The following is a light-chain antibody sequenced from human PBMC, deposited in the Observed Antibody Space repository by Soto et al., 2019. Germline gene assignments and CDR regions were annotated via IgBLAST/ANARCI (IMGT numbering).Light chain of an antibody. CDR3: SSFAGSPVV. J-gene: IGLJ2*01. CDR2: EVS. CDR1: SSDVGGYNY. Sequence: QSALTQPASVSGSPGQSITISCTGTSSDVGGYNYVSWYQQHPGKAPKVMIYEVSNRPSGVSNRFSGSKSGNTASLTVSGLQAEDEADYYCSSFAGSPVVFGGGTQLTVL. V-gene: IGLV2-14*01.